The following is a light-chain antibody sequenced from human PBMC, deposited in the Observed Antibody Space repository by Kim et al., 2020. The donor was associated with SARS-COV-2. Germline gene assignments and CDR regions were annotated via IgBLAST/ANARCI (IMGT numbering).Light chain of an antibody. CDR3: SSYTTTSTWV. J-gene: IGLJ3*02. CDR1: SSDVGAYDH. CDR2: DVN. Sequence: QSALTRPASVSGSPEQSITISCTGSSSDVGAYDHVAWYQQYPGKAPQLMIYDVNKRPSGVSARFSGFKFGNTASLTISGLQAEDEADYYCSSYTTTSTWVFGGGTQLTVL. V-gene: IGLV2-14*03.